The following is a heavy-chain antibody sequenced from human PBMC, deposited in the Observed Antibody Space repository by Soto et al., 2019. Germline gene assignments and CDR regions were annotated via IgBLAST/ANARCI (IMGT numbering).Heavy chain of an antibody. V-gene: IGHV1-3*01. CDR1: GYTFTTIF. CDR3: ARGPSCGCCDF. Sequence: QVQLVQSGAEVKKPGASVKLSCKTSGYTFTTIFLHWLRQAPGQRLEWMGWINPANGVTMYSQKFLGRVSNTRDTSATTAYMELTSLTSDDTAVYYCARGPSCGCCDFWGQGTLVTVAS. CDR2: INPANGVT. D-gene: IGHD2-2*03. J-gene: IGHJ4*02.